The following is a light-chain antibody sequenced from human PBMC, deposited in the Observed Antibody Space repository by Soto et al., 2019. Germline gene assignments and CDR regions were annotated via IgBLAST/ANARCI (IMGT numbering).Light chain of an antibody. CDR1: STYICAYKF. Sequence: QSVLTQPASVSASPGQSITISCTGTSTYICAYKFVSWYQQHPGKAPKLMIYDVTSRPSGVSNRFSGSKSGNTASLIISGLQAEDEADYYCFSYTSFDTYVFGTGTKVTVL. CDR2: DVT. V-gene: IGLV2-14*03. CDR3: FSYTSFDTYV. J-gene: IGLJ1*01.